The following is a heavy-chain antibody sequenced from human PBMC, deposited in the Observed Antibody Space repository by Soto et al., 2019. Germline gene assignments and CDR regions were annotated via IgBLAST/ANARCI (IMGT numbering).Heavy chain of an antibody. CDR3: AREGYYSGSGSYSPPRYYGMDV. CDR1: GYSFTTYG. V-gene: IGHV1-18*01. D-gene: IGHD3-10*01. CDR2: ISDYNGNT. Sequence: QVQLVQSGAEVKKPGASVKVSCKASGYSFTTYGISWVRQAPGQGLEWMGWISDYNGNTNYEKKFQGRVTMTTDTSTRTAYRELKSLRSADTAVNYCAREGYYSGSGSYSPPRYYGMDVWGQGTTVTVS. J-gene: IGHJ6*02.